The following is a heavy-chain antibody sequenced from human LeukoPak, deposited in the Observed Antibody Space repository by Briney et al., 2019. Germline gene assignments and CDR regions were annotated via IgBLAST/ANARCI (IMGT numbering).Heavy chain of an antibody. CDR2: ISGTGYSI. Sequence: GGSLRLSCAASGFTFSSFSISWVRQAPGKGLEGVSYISGTGYSIYYAGSVKGRFTNSRYNAKNSVSLQMNCLRAEDTAVYYCARDLPVYFDTSGYYSYYFDSWGQGTLVTVSS. CDR1: GFTFSSFS. J-gene: IGHJ4*02. D-gene: IGHD3-22*01. CDR3: ARDLPVYFDTSGYYSYYFDS. V-gene: IGHV3-48*04.